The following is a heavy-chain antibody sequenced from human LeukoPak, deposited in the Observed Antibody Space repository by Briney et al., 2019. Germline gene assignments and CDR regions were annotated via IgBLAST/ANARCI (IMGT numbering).Heavy chain of an antibody. CDR1: GFTFSSYA. J-gene: IGHJ4*02. Sequence: GRSLRLSCAASGFTFSSYAMHWVRQAPGKGLEWVAVISYDGSNKYYADSVKGRFTISRDNSKNTLYLQMNSLRAEDTAVYYCARTNASGTYFDYWGQGTLVTVSS. CDR2: ISYDGSNK. CDR3: ARTNASGTYFDY. D-gene: IGHD3-10*01. V-gene: IGHV3-30-3*01.